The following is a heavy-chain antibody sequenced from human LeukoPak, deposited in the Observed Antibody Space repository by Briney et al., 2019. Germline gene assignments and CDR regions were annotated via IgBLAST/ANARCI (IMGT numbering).Heavy chain of an antibody. J-gene: IGHJ4*02. V-gene: IGHV4-31*03. Sequence: SETLSLTCTLSGGSISSGAYYWSWIRQHPGKGLEWIGYIYYSGSTYYNPSLKSRVTISVDTSKNQFSLKLSSVTAADTAVYYCARDRGRYSDYWGQGTLVTVSS. D-gene: IGHD3-10*01. CDR3: ARDRGRYSDY. CDR1: GGSISSGAYY. CDR2: IYYSGST.